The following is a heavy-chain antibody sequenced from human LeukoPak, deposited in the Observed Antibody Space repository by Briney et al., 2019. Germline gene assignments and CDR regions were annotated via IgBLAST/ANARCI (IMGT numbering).Heavy chain of an antibody. Sequence: ASVKVSCKASGYTFTSYGISWVRQAPGQGLEWMGWISAYNGNTNYAQKLQGRVTMTTDTSTSTAYMELRSLRPDDTAVYYCARSVDLEEYFDLWGRGTLVTVSS. J-gene: IGHJ2*01. V-gene: IGHV1-18*01. CDR3: ARSVDLEEYFDL. CDR2: ISAYNGNT. D-gene: IGHD2-21*01. CDR1: GYTFTSYG.